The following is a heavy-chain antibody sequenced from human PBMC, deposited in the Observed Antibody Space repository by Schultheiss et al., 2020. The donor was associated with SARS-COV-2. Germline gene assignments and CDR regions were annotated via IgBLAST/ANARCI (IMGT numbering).Heavy chain of an antibody. Sequence: SQTLSLICTVSGGSISSYYWSWIRQPPGKGLEWIGYIYYSGSTNYNPSLKSRVTISVDTSKNQFSLKLSSVTAADTAVYYWARESKYDFWSGYQYYYYYMDVWGKGTTVTVSS. CDR2: IYYSGST. J-gene: IGHJ6*03. CDR3: ARESKYDFWSGYQYYYYYMDV. V-gene: IGHV4-59*01. D-gene: IGHD3-3*01. CDR1: GGSISSYY.